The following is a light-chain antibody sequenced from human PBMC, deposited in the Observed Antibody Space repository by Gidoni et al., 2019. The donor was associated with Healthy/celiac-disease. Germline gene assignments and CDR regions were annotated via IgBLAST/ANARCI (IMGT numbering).Light chain of an antibody. CDR1: QSVLYSSNNKNY. CDR2: WAS. Sequence: IVMTQSPDSLAVSLGERATINCKSSQSVLYSSNNKNYLAWYQQKPGQPPKLLIYWASTRESGVPDRFSGSGSGTDFTLTISSLQAEDVAVYYCQQYYSNPFTFGPXTKVEI. J-gene: IGKJ3*01. V-gene: IGKV4-1*01. CDR3: QQYYSNPFT.